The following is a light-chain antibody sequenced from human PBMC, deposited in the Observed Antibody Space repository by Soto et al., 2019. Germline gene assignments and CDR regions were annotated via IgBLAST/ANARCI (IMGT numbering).Light chain of an antibody. CDR1: NSDAGGYKY. V-gene: IGLV2-11*01. CDR3: FSYAGTYTLRV. CDR2: DVS. Sequence: QSALTQPRSVSGSPGQSVAISCTGTNSDAGGYKYVSWYQQHPGKAPKLVIYDVSERPSGVPDRFSGSRSGNTASLTISGLQAEDEADYYCFSYAGTYTLRVFGGGTKVTVL. J-gene: IGLJ3*02.